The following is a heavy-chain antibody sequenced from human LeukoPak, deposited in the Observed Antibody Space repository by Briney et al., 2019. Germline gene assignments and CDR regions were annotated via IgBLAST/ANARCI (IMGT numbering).Heavy chain of an antibody. D-gene: IGHD2-21*01. CDR1: GASISYFH. V-gene: IGHV4-59*08. J-gene: IGHJ4*02. CDR2: IYYTGNT. Sequence: SETPSLTCTVSGASISYFHWSWIRQPPGKELEWIGYIYYTGNTDYNPSLKSRATLSVDTSKNQFSLKLSSLTAADTAVYYCARHSKTAFGERAFDYWGQGALVTVSS. CDR3: ARHSKTAFGERAFDY.